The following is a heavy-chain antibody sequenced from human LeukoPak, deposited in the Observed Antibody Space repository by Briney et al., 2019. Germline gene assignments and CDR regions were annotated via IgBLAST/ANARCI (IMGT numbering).Heavy chain of an antibody. CDR1: GYTFTSYG. CDR2: ISAYNGNT. Sequence: GASVKVSCKASGYTFTSYGISWMRQAPRQGLEWMGWISAYNGNTKYAQKLQGRVTMTTDTSTSTAYMELRSLRSDDTAVYYCARGPKRSYYYYMDVWGKGTTVTVSS. J-gene: IGHJ6*03. V-gene: IGHV1-18*01. CDR3: ARGPKRSYYYYMDV.